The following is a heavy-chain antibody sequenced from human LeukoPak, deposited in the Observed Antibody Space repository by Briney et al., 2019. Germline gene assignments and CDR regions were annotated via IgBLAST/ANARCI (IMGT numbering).Heavy chain of an antibody. D-gene: IGHD6-19*01. V-gene: IGHV4-59*01. CDR1: GGSINSYY. Sequence: PSETLSLTCTVSGGSINSYYWSWIRQPPGKGLEWIGYIYYSGSTNYNPSLKSRVTISVDTSKNQFSLKLSSVTAADTAVYYCARHRAVAGTGGWFDPWGQGTLVTVSS. J-gene: IGHJ5*02. CDR3: ARHRAVAGTGGWFDP. CDR2: IYYSGST.